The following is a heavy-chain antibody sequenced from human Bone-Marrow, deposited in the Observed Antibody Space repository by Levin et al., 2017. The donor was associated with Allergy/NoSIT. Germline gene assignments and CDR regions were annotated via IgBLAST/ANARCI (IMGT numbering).Heavy chain of an antibody. CDR2: ISNSGSSI. J-gene: IGHJ4*02. CDR3: ATGHGERLDY. Sequence: SCAASGLTFSSYEMKWVRQAPGKGLEWVSDISNSGSSIHYADSVRGRFTISRDNAKNSLSLQMNSLRAEDTAVYYCATGHGERLDYWGQGALVTVSS. V-gene: IGHV3-48*03. D-gene: IGHD1-1*01. CDR1: GLTFSSYE.